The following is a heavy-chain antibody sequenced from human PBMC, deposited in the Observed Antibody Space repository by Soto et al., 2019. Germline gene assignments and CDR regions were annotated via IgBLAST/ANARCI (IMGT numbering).Heavy chain of an antibody. D-gene: IGHD6-13*01. J-gene: IGHJ4*02. Sequence: TLSLTCTVSGGSISSSSYYWGWIRQPPGKGLEWIGSIYYSGSTYYNPSLKSRVTISVDTSKNQFSLKLSSVTAADTAVYYCARQYSSSWGDFDYWGQGTLVTVSS. V-gene: IGHV4-39*01. CDR1: GGSISSSSYY. CDR3: ARQYSSSWGDFDY. CDR2: IYYSGST.